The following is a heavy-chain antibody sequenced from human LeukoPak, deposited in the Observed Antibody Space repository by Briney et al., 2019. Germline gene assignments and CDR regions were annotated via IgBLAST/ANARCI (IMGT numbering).Heavy chain of an antibody. D-gene: IGHD3-10*01. CDR1: GGSFSGYY. CDR2: INHSGST. Sequence: SETLSLTCAVYGGSFSGYYWSWIRQPPGKGLEWIGEINHSGSTNYNPSLKSRGTISVDTSKNQFSLKLSSVTAADTAVYYCARVSVGGSGSYYYYYYYYMDVWGKGTTVTVSS. J-gene: IGHJ6*03. CDR3: ARVSVGGSGSYYYYYYYYMDV. V-gene: IGHV4-34*01.